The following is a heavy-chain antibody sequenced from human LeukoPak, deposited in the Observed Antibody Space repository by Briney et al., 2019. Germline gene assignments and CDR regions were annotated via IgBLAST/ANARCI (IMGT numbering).Heavy chain of an antibody. CDR1: GYSFTTSW. D-gene: IGHD6-19*01. CDR2: IYPGDPDT. V-gene: IGHV5-51*01. J-gene: IGHJ3*02. CDR3: ARLARIAVAGTLIWGAFHI. Sequence: GESLKISCQGSGYSFTTSWIGWVRQMPGKGLEWMGIIYPGDPDTRYSPSFQGHVTISADKSISTAYLQWSSLKASDTAMYYCARLARIAVAGTLIWGAFHIWGRGTMVTVSS.